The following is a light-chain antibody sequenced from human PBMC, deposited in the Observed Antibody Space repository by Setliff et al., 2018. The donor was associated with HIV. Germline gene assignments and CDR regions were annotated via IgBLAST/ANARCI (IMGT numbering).Light chain of an antibody. CDR1: SSNIGSNT. Sequence: QSVLTQPPSASGTPGQRVTISCSGSSSNIGSNTVNWYQQLPGTAPTLLIYNNNQRPSGVPDRFSGSKSGTSASLAISGLQSEDEADYYCAAWDDSLNGEVFGGGTKVTVL. CDR3: AAWDDSLNGEV. J-gene: IGLJ2*01. V-gene: IGLV1-44*01. CDR2: NNN.